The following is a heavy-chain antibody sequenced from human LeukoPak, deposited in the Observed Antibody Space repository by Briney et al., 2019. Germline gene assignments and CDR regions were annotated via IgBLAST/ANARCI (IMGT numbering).Heavy chain of an antibody. CDR3: AREGFPPGALH. J-gene: IGHJ1*01. V-gene: IGHV3-7*01. D-gene: IGHD2-2*01. CDR1: GFTFSTYW. CDR2: IKPDGSDK. Sequence: PGGSLRLSCEASGFTFSTYWMSWVRQAPGKGLECVANIKPDGSDKYYVDSMKGRFTISRDNAKNSLYLQMNSPRAEDTAVYYCAREGFPPGALHWGQGTLVTVSS.